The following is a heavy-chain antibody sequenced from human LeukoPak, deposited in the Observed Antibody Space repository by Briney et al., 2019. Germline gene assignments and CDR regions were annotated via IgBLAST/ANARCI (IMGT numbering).Heavy chain of an antibody. CDR2: INPNSGGT. J-gene: IGHJ4*02. CDR3: ASLCSSTSCYGWVW. CDR1: GYTFTGYY. V-gene: IGHV1-2*02. D-gene: IGHD2-2*01. Sequence: ASVKVSCKASGYTFTGYYMHWVRQAPGQGLEWMGWINPNSGGTNYAQKFQGRVTMTRDTSISTAYMELSSLRSEDTAVYYCASLCSSTSCYGWVWWGQGTLVTVSS.